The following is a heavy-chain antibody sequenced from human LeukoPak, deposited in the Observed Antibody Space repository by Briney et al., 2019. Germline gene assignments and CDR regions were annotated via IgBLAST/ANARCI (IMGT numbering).Heavy chain of an antibody. V-gene: IGHV3-23*01. D-gene: IGHD4-23*01. CDR1: GFTFSNCA. CDR2: ISGSDGST. CDR3: AKAPTVVTLIDY. Sequence: GGSLRLSCVASGFTFSNCAMSWVRQAPGMGLEWVSAISGSDGSTYYADSVKGRFTISRDNSKNTLYLQMNSLRAEDTAVYYCAKAPTVVTLIDYWGQGTLVTVSS. J-gene: IGHJ4*02.